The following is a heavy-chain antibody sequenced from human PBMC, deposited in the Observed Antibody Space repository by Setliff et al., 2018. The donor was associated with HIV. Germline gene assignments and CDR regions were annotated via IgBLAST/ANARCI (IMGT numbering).Heavy chain of an antibody. CDR2: IFHTGST. Sequence: SETLSLTCAVSGYSVSSGYFWGWIRQPPGKGLEWIGSIFHTGSTYYNPSLKGRVTISVDTSKNQFSLRLTSVTAADTAVYYCARVRDYGGNFFDYWGQGTLVTVSS. J-gene: IGHJ4*02. V-gene: IGHV4-38-2*01. CDR1: GYSVSSGYF. CDR3: ARVRDYGGNFFDY. D-gene: IGHD4-17*01.